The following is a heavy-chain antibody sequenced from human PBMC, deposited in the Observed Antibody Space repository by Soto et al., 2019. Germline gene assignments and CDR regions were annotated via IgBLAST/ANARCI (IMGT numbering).Heavy chain of an antibody. Sequence: PGESLKISCKGSGYSFTSYWIGWVRQMPGKGLEWMGIIYPGDSDTRYSPSFQGQVTISADKSISTAYLQWSSLKASDTAMYYCARERAYSYGSGSYPGYSGQGTLVTVSS. CDR2: IYPGDSDT. CDR1: GYSFTSYW. CDR3: ARERAYSYGSGSYPGY. D-gene: IGHD3-10*01. J-gene: IGHJ4*02. V-gene: IGHV5-51*01.